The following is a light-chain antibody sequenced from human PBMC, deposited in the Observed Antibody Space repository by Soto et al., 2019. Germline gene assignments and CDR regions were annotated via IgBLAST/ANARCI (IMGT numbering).Light chain of an antibody. V-gene: IGKV1-5*03. J-gene: IGKJ1*01. Sequence: DIQMTQSPSTLSVSLGDRVSSTCRASQTISMWLAWYQQKPGKAPKLLIYKASTLKSGVPSRFSGSGSGTEFTLTISSLQPDDFATYYCQHYNSYSEAFGQGTKVDI. CDR2: KAS. CDR1: QTISMW. CDR3: QHYNSYSEA.